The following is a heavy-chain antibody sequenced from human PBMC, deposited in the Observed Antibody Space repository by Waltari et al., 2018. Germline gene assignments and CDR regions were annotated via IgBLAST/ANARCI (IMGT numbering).Heavy chain of an antibody. V-gene: IGHV3-33*01. CDR3: ARKGPYGDYFDY. D-gene: IGHD4-17*01. CDR1: GFTFSSYG. J-gene: IGHJ4*02. Sequence: QVQLVESGGGVVQPGRSLRLSCAASGFTFSSYGMHWVRQAPGKGLEWVAVIWYDGSNKYYADSVKGRFTISRDNSKNTLYLQMNSLRAEDTAVYYCARKGPYGDYFDYWGQGTLVTVSS. CDR2: IWYDGSNK.